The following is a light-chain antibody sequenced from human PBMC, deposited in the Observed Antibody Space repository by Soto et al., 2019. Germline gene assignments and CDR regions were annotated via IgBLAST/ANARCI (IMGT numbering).Light chain of an antibody. CDR1: QSISNS. CDR2: TAS. J-gene: IGKJ1*01. CDR3: QQSNSAPLT. V-gene: IGKV1-39*01. Sequence: DIQMTQSPSSLSASVGDRVTITCRASQSISNSLNWYQQKPGKAPNLLISTASTLQSGVPSRFSGSGSGTDLSLTISSLQPEDFATYYCQQSNSAPLTFGQGTEVEVK.